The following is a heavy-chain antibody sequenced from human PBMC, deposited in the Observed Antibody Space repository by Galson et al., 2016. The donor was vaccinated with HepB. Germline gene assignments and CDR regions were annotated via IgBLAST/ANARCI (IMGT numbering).Heavy chain of an antibody. V-gene: IGHV3-11*06. CDR3: ASSYSSSPFVVHDPRV. CDR2: ISGSGTYT. D-gene: IGHD6-6*01. J-gene: IGHJ6*02. Sequence: SLRLSCAASGFTFSDYYMSWVRQAPGKGLEWVSYISGSGTYTNFADSVKGRFTISRDNAKNSLDLQMNSLTAEDTAVYYCASSYSSSPFVVHDPRVWGQGTTVTVSS. CDR1: GFTFSDYY.